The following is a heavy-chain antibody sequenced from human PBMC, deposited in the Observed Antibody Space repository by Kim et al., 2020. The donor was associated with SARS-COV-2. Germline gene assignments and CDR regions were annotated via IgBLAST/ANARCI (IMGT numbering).Heavy chain of an antibody. CDR1: GYTFTSYA. J-gene: IGHJ4*02. V-gene: IGHV1-3*01. CDR3: AGDHPKGIAVRLGY. CDR2: INAGNGNT. Sequence: ASVKVSCKASGYTFTSYAMHWVRQAPGQRLEWMGGINAGNGNTKYSQKFQGRVTITRDTSASTAYMELSSLRSEDTAVYYCAGDHPKGIAVRLGYWGQGTLVTVSS. D-gene: IGHD6-19*01.